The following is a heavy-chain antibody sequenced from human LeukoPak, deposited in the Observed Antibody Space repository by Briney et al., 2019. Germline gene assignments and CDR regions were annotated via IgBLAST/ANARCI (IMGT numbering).Heavy chain of an antibody. CDR3: ARDLLGLPSSGCYPGDY. Sequence: ASVKVSCKASGYTFTGYYMHWVRQAPGQGLEWMGIINPSGGSTSYAQKFQGRVTMTRDMSTSTVNMELSSLRSEDTAVYYCARDLLGLPSSGCYPGDYWGQGTLVIVSS. D-gene: IGHD6-19*01. V-gene: IGHV1-46*01. J-gene: IGHJ4*02. CDR2: INPSGGST. CDR1: GYTFTGYY.